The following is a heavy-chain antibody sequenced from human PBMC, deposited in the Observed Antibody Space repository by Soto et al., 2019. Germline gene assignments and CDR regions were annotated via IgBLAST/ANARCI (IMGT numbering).Heavy chain of an antibody. J-gene: IGHJ5*02. CDR1: GASISSYY. CDR3: ASVGKLPVWFDP. CDR2: ISYTGST. D-gene: IGHD3-10*01. V-gene: IGHV4-59*13. Sequence: QVQLQESGPGLVKPSETLSLTCTVSGASISSYYWSWIRQPPGKGLEWVGYISYTGSTIYNPSLESRATISLDTSKNQVSLSLSSVTVADTAMYYCASVGKLPVWFDPWGRGTLVTVSS.